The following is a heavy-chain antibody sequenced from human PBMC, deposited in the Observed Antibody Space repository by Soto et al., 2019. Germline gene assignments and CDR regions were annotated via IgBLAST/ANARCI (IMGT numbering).Heavy chain of an antibody. V-gene: IGHV1-2*02. Sequence: QVQLVQSGAEVKKPGASVKVSCKASGYTFTGYYMQWARQAPGQGVEWMGWINPHRGGTNYAQKFEGRVTMARDSSISAAYMELSRLRSDDTAVYYCARAATIFGVVMMCWGQRTLVTVSS. CDR3: ARAATIFGVVMMC. J-gene: IGHJ4*02. CDR1: GYTFTGYY. CDR2: INPHRGGT. D-gene: IGHD3-3*01.